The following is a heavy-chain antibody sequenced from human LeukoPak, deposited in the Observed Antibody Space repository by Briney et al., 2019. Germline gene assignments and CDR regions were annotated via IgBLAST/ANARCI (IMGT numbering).Heavy chain of an antibody. Sequence: PGGSLRLSCAASGFTFSSYSMNWVRQAPGKGLEWVSSISSSSSYIYYADSVKGRFTISRDNAKNSLYLQMNSLRDDDMALYHCARGNSGSYSQDWFDPWGQGTLVTVSS. D-gene: IGHD1-26*01. CDR2: ISSSSSYI. J-gene: IGHJ5*02. V-gene: IGHV3-21*04. CDR3: ARGNSGSYSQDWFDP. CDR1: GFTFSSYS.